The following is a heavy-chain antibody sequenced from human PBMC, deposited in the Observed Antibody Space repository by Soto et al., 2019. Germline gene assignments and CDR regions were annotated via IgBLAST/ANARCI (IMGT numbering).Heavy chain of an antibody. D-gene: IGHD3-9*01. Sequence: ASVKVSCKASGYTFTGYYMHWVRQAPGQGLEWMGWINPNSGGTNYAQKFQGRVTMTRDTSISTAYMELSRLSSDDTAVYYCARDPVLRYFDWSRLGWFDPWGQGTLVTVSS. CDR3: ARDPVLRYFDWSRLGWFDP. V-gene: IGHV1-2*02. CDR1: GYTFTGYY. J-gene: IGHJ5*02. CDR2: INPNSGGT.